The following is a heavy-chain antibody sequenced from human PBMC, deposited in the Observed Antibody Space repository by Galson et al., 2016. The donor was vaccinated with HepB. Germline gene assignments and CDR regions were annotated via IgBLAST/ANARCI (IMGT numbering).Heavy chain of an antibody. D-gene: IGHD7-27*01. CDR1: GYTFTRYG. J-gene: IGHJ4*02. CDR3: VRDINWGKRGLPDSLGDY. V-gene: IGHV1-18*04. CDR2: ISAYNGNK. Sequence: SVKVSCKAYGYTFTRYGISWVRQAPGQGLEWLGWISAYNGNKEYAQNVQGRVTMTTETYTSTAYMELWSLKSDDTAVYYCVRDINWGKRGLPDSLGDYWGQGTLVTVSS.